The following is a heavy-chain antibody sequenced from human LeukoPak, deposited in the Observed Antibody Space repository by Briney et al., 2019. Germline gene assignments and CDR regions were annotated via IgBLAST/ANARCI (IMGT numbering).Heavy chain of an antibody. J-gene: IGHJ6*02. V-gene: IGHV1-46*01. CDR2: INPSGGST. D-gene: IGHD3-16*02. CDR3: ARVIYPRRDYYGMDV. Sequence: ASVKVSCKASGYTFTSYYMHWVRQAPGQGLEWMGIINPSGGSTSYAQKFQGRVTMTRDTSTSTVYMELSSLRSEDTAVYYCARVIYPRRDYYGMDVRGQGTTVTVSS. CDR1: GYTFTSYY.